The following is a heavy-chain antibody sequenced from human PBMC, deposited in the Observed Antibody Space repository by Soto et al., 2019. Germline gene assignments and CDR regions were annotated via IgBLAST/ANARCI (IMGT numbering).Heavy chain of an antibody. CDR1: GFTFSSYG. V-gene: IGHV3-33*01. J-gene: IGHJ4*02. D-gene: IGHD3-3*01. CDR2: IWYDGSNK. Sequence: GGSLRLSCAASGFTFSSYGMHWVRQAPGTGLEWVAVIWYDGSNKYYADSVKGRFTISRDNSKNTLYLQMNSLRAEDTAVYYCARERSEGYDFWSGYYYFDYWGQGTLVTVSS. CDR3: ARERSEGYDFWSGYYYFDY.